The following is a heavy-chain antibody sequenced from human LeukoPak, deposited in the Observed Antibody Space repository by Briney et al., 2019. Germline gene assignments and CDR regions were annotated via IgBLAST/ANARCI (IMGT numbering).Heavy chain of an antibody. Sequence: GGSLRLSCAASGFTSDDYAMHWVRQAPGKGLDWVSLISGSGSNTYYTDSVQGRFTISRDNSRNTLYLQMSSLRAEDTAIYYCAKERGISYTYEFDYWGQGALVTVSS. J-gene: IGHJ4*02. CDR3: AKERGISYTYEFDY. CDR1: GFTSDDYA. CDR2: ISGSGSNT. V-gene: IGHV3-23*01. D-gene: IGHD3-16*01.